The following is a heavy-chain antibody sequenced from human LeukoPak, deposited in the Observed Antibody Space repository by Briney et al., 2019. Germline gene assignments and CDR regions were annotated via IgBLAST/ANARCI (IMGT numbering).Heavy chain of an antibody. V-gene: IGHV1-24*01. CDR1: GYTLTELS. D-gene: IGHD6-6*01. Sequence: ASVKVSCKVSGYTLTELSMHWVRQAPGKGLEWMGGFDPEDGETIYAQKFQGRVTMTEDTSTDTAYMELSSLRSEDTAVYYCATAGAARHQTYYYYYYMDVWGKGTTVTVSS. J-gene: IGHJ6*03. CDR2: FDPEDGET. CDR3: ATAGAARHQTYYYYYYMDV.